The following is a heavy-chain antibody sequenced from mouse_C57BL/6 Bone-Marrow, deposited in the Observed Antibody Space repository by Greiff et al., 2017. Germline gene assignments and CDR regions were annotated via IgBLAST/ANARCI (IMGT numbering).Heavy chain of an antibody. CDR1: GYTFTSYG. Sequence: VQLQQSGAELARPGASVKLSCKASGYTFTSYGISWVKQRTGQGLEWIGEIYPRSGNTYYNEKFKGKATLTADKSSSTAYMELLSLTSEDSAVYFCARGGGLYWYFDVWGTGTTVTVSS. V-gene: IGHV1-81*01. CDR2: IYPRSGNT. CDR3: ARGGGLYWYFDV. J-gene: IGHJ1*03.